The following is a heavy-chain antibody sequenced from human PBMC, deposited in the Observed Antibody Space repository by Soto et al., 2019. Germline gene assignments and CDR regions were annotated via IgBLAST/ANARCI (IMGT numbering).Heavy chain of an antibody. CDR3: AGVNPEQQLVRGAFDI. V-gene: IGHV4-61*01. J-gene: IGHJ3*02. D-gene: IGHD6-13*01. CDR2: IYYSGST. Sequence: PSETLSLTCTVSGGSVSSGSYYWSWIRQPPGKGLEWIGYIYYSGSTNYNPSLKSRVTISVDTSKNQFSLKLSSVTAADTAVYYCAGVNPEQQLVRGAFDIWGQGTMVTVSS. CDR1: GGSVSSGSYY.